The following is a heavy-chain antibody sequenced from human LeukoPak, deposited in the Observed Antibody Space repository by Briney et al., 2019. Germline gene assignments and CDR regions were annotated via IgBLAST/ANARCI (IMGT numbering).Heavy chain of an antibody. D-gene: IGHD2-2*01. V-gene: IGHV4-31*03. Sequence: SETLSLTCTVSGGSISSGGYYWSWIRQHPGKGLEWIGYIYYSGSTYYNPSLKSRVTISVDTSKNQFSLKLSSVTAADTAVYYCASGCSSTSCHYYYYGMDVWGQGTTVTVSS. CDR1: GGSISSGGYY. CDR3: ASGCSSTSCHYYYYGMDV. CDR2: IYYSGST. J-gene: IGHJ6*02.